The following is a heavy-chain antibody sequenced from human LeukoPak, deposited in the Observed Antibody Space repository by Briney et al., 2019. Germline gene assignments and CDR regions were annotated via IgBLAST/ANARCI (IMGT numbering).Heavy chain of an antibody. J-gene: IGHJ3*02. V-gene: IGHV1-8*03. CDR3: ARGDRPVTDDAFDI. Sequence: SVKDSCQASGYTFTGYYMHWVRQATGQGLEWMGWMNPNSGNTGYAQKFQGRVTITRNTSISTAYVELSSLRSEDTAVYYCARGDRPVTDDAFDIWGQGTMVTVSS. CDR2: MNPNSGNT. CDR1: GYTFTGYY. D-gene: IGHD2-21*02.